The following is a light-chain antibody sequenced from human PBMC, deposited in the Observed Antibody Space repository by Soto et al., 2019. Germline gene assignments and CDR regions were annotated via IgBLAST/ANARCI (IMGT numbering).Light chain of an antibody. CDR2: DVS. Sequence: QSALTQPASVPGSPGQSITISCTGTSSDVGGYNYVSWYQQHPGKAPKLMIYDVSNRPSGVSIRFSGSKSDNTASLTISGLQPEDEADYHCGSYTTSNTRQIVFGTGTKVTVL. J-gene: IGLJ1*01. CDR3: GSYTTSNTRQIV. V-gene: IGLV2-14*01. CDR1: SSDVGGYNY.